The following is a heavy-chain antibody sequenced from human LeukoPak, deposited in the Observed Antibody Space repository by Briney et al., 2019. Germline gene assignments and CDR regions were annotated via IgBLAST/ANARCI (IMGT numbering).Heavy chain of an antibody. Sequence: PSETLSLTCAVYGGSFSDYYWSWIRQPPGEGLEWIGEINHSGSTTYNPSLKSRVIISVDTSKKQFSLKLSSVTAADTAVYYCATRTARKAFDIWGQGTLVTVSS. CDR3: ATRTARKAFDI. J-gene: IGHJ3*02. CDR1: GGSFSDYY. V-gene: IGHV4-34*01. D-gene: IGHD1/OR15-1a*01. CDR2: INHSGST.